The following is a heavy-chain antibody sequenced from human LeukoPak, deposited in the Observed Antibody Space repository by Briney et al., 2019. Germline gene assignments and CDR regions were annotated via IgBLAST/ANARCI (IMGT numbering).Heavy chain of an antibody. Sequence: GGSLRLSCAASGFTFSSYAMSWVRQAPGKGLVWVSRINSDGSSTSYADSVKGRFTISRDNAKNTLYLQMNSLRAEDTAVYYCARDATGRYVVVVPAAIERDYYYYYYMDVWGKGTTVTVSS. D-gene: IGHD2-2*01. CDR2: INSDGSST. V-gene: IGHV3-74*01. CDR3: ARDATGRYVVVVPAAIERDYYYYYYMDV. CDR1: GFTFSSYA. J-gene: IGHJ6*03.